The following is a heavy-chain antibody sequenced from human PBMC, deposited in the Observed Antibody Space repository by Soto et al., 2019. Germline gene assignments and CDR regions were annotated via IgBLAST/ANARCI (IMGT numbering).Heavy chain of an antibody. D-gene: IGHD3-3*01. J-gene: IGHJ4*02. Sequence: GESLKISCKGSGYRFTRYWIACVRQMPGKGLELMGIIYPSDSDTRYRPSFQGQVTISADKSISSAYLQWSSLRASDTAMYYCARGGVSTRTFDYWGQGTPVTVSS. CDR3: ARGGVSTRTFDY. CDR2: IYPSDSDT. CDR1: GYRFTRYW. V-gene: IGHV5-51*01.